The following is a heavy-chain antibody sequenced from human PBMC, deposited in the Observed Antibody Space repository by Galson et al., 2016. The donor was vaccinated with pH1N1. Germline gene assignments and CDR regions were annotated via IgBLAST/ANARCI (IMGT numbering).Heavy chain of an antibody. CDR1: GASVRSGGQY. Sequence: TLSLTCSVSGASVRSGGQYWTWIRQVPGKGLEWIGFIYYIGSTGYNPSLKSRVSMSLDVSKKQFSLNLRSVTAADTAVYYCARNAWDASDLNYFDSWGQGILVSVSS. CDR3: ARNAWDASDLNYFDS. CDR2: IYYIGST. D-gene: IGHD2-21*02. J-gene: IGHJ4*02. V-gene: IGHV4-31*03.